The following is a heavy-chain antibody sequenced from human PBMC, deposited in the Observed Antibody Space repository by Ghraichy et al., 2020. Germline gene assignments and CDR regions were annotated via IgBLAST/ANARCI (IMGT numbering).Heavy chain of an antibody. Sequence: SQTLSLTCAVYGGSFSGYYWSWIRQPPGKGLEWIGEINHSGSTNYNPSLKSRVTISVDTSKNQFSLKLSSVTAADTAVYYCATSYDYGDYVGAFDIWGQGTMVTVSS. CDR3: ATSYDYGDYVGAFDI. D-gene: IGHD4-17*01. CDR2: INHSGST. CDR1: GGSFSGYY. V-gene: IGHV4-34*01. J-gene: IGHJ3*02.